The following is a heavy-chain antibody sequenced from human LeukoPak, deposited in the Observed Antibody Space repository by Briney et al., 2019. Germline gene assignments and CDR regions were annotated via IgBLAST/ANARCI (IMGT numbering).Heavy chain of an antibody. D-gene: IGHD6-19*01. CDR2: ISGSGDNT. J-gene: IGHJ4*02. Sequence: GGSLRLSCAASGFTFNYYALSWVRQAPGKGLEWVSTISGSGDNTYFADSVKGRFTISRDNSKNTLYLQMNSLRAEDTALYYCAKVSWSGWYFFDYWGQGTRVTVSS. CDR3: AKVSWSGWYFFDY. V-gene: IGHV3-23*01. CDR1: GFTFNYYA.